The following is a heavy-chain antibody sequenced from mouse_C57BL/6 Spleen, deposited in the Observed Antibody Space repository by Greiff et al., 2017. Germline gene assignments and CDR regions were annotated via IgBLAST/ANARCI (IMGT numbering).Heavy chain of an antibody. D-gene: IGHD2-4*01. J-gene: IGHJ4*01. Sequence: QVQLKESGPGLVQPSQSLSITCTVSGFSLTSYGVHWVRQSPGKGLEWLGVIWSGGSTDYNAAFISRLSISKDNSKSQVFFKMNSLQADDTAIYYCARKGYDYPYYYAMDYWGQGTSVTVSS. CDR3: ARKGYDYPYYYAMDY. V-gene: IGHV2-2*01. CDR2: IWSGGST. CDR1: GFSLTSYG.